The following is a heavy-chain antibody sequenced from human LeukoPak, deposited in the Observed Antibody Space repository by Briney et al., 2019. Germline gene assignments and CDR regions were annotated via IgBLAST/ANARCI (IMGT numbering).Heavy chain of an antibody. V-gene: IGHV3-48*01. CDR1: GFTFSSYS. CDR2: ISRSSTTV. Sequence: GGSLRRSCTASGFTFSSYSMNWVRQAPGKGLEWVSHISRSSTTVYYADSVKGRFTISRDNAKNSLYLQMNSLRAEDTAVYYCARVPTYSDFWSGYTIDYWGQGTLVTVSS. D-gene: IGHD3-3*01. J-gene: IGHJ4*02. CDR3: ARVPTYSDFWSGYTIDY.